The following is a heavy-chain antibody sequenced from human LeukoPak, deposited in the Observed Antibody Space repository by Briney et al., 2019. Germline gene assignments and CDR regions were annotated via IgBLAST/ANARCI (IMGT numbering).Heavy chain of an antibody. CDR2: ISSSSSTI. D-gene: IGHD3-16*02. CDR3: ASEVYYDYVWGSYRSRPAVFDY. J-gene: IGHJ4*02. Sequence: PGGSLRLSCAASGFTFSSYEMNWVRQAPGKGLEWVSYISSSSSTIYYADSVKGRFTISRDNAKNSLYLQMNSLRAEDTAVYYCASEVYYDYVWGSYRSRPAVFDYWGQGTLVTVSS. CDR1: GFTFSSYE. V-gene: IGHV3-48*01.